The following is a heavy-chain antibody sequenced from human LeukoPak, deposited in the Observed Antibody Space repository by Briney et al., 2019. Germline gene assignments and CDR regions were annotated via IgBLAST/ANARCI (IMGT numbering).Heavy chain of an antibody. CDR3: AKAISDIVVVPAAIGPYYYYYGMDV. Sequence: ADSVKGRFTISRDNSKNTLYLQMNSLRAEDTAVYYCAKAISDIVVVPAAIGPYYYYYGMDVWGQGTTVTVSS. J-gene: IGHJ6*02. D-gene: IGHD2-2*02. V-gene: IGHV3-23*01.